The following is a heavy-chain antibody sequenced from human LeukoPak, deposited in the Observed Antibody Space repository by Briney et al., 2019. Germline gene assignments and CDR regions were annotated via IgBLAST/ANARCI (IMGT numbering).Heavy chain of an antibody. CDR1: GYTFTGYY. CDR2: INPNSGGT. CDR3: ARDLSGRGSGYSIRMGIGY. D-gene: IGHD3-22*01. V-gene: IGHV1-2*02. Sequence: ASVKVSCKASGYTFTGYYMHWVRQAPGQGLEWMGWINPNSGGTNYAQKFQGRVTMTRDTSISTAYMELSGLRSDDTAVYYCARDLSGRGSGYSIRMGIGYWGQGTLVTVSS. J-gene: IGHJ4*02.